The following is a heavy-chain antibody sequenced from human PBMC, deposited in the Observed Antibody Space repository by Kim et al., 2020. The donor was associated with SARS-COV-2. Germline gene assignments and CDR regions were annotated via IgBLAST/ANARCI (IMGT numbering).Heavy chain of an antibody. V-gene: IGHV3-74*01. Sequence: YADSVQGRFTISRDNAKNTLYLQLNTLRAEDTAVYYCTSHRAGAFDYWGQGTLVTVSS. CDR3: TSHRAGAFDY. J-gene: IGHJ4*02. D-gene: IGHD3-10*01.